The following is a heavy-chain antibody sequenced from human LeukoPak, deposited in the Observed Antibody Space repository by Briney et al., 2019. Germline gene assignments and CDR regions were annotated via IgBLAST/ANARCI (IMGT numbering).Heavy chain of an antibody. CDR3: ARQTFGVLYFDS. D-gene: IGHD3-10*01. Sequence: WIRQPAGKGLEWMGRIYNSGSTNYNPSLKSRVTISTDMSKNQISLKLSSVTAADTAVYYCARQTFGVLYFDSWGQGTLVIVSS. J-gene: IGHJ4*02. V-gene: IGHV4-61*02. CDR2: IYNSGST.